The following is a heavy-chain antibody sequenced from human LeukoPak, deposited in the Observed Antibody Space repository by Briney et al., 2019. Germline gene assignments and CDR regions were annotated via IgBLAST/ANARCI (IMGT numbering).Heavy chain of an antibody. CDR3: ARELVGATFNWFDP. Sequence: SVKVSCKASGGTFSSYAISWVRQAPGQGLEWVGRIIPILGIANYAQKFQDRVTITADKSTSTAYMELSSLRSEDTAVYYCARELVGATFNWFDPWGQGTLVTVSS. J-gene: IGHJ5*02. V-gene: IGHV1-69*04. D-gene: IGHD1-26*01. CDR2: IIPILGIA. CDR1: GGTFSSYA.